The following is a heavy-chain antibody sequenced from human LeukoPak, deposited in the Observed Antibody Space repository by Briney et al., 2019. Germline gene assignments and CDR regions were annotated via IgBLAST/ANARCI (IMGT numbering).Heavy chain of an antibody. D-gene: IGHD2-15*01. CDR2: INPNSGGT. V-gene: IGHV1-2*02. CDR1: GYSFTGYF. J-gene: IGHJ4*02. CDR3: ARAVAADTEIDY. Sequence: ASVKVSCMASGYSFTGYFFHLMRQAPGQGLEWMGWINPNSGGTNYAQKLQGRVTMTRDTSISTAYIELSRLRSDDTAVYYCARAVAADTEIDYWGQGTLVTVSS.